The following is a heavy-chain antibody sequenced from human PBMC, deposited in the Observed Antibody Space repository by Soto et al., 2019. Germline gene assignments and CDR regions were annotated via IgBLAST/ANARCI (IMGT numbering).Heavy chain of an antibody. D-gene: IGHD4-17*01. CDR1: VGSFSSYY. CDR2: IHYIGST. CDR3: ARAVTSGGIRYYYYGMDV. Sequence: PSETLSLTCTVSVGSFSSYYWSWIRQPPGKGLEWIGDIHYIGSTNYNPSLKIRVTISVDTSKNQFSLKLSSVTAADTAVYYCARAVTSGGIRYYYYGMDVWGQGTTVTVSS. J-gene: IGHJ6*02. V-gene: IGHV4-59*01.